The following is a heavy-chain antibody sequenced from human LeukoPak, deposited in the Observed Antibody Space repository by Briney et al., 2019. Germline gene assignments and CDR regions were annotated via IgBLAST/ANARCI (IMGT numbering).Heavy chain of an antibody. CDR2: IHYSGST. J-gene: IGHJ4*02. CDR3: ARDGISGTTEFDY. D-gene: IGHD1-14*01. Sequence: PSHTLTLTCTVSGGSISSYYWSWIRQPPGKGLEWIGYIHYSGSTKNFPSLKSRVTISVDTSKNQFSLTLNSVTAADTAVYYCARDGISGTTEFDYWGQGSLVTVSS. CDR1: GGSISSYY. V-gene: IGHV4-59*01.